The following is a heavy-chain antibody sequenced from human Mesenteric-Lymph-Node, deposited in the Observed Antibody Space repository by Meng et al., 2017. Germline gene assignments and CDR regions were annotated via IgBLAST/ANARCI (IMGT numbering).Heavy chain of an antibody. J-gene: IGHJ4*02. D-gene: IGHD6-19*01. V-gene: IGHV4-34*01. CDR3: RLGEQWLLQVVDY. CDR1: GGSFSGYY. CDR2: ISHSGGT. Sequence: QGQLQQGGAGLLKPSETLSLTCAVYGGSFSGYYWSWIRQPPGKGLEWIREISHSGGTNYNSSLKSRVTISLDKSKNQFSLKLSSVTAADTAVYYCRLGEQWLLQVVDYWAQGTLVTVSS.